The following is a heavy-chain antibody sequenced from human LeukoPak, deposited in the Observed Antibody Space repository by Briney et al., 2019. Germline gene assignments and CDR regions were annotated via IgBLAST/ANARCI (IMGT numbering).Heavy chain of an antibody. D-gene: IGHD2-2*01. V-gene: IGHV1-69*13. CDR2: IIPIFGSA. J-gene: IGHJ3*02. CDR3: ARGVGYCSTTTCWQHAFDI. Sequence: SVKVSCKASGGTFSSYAIAWVRQAPGQGPEWMGGIIPIFGSANYAQKFQGRVAITADESTSAAYMELSSLRSEDTAVYYCARGVGYCSTTTCWQHAFDIWGQGTMVTVSS. CDR1: GGTFSSYA.